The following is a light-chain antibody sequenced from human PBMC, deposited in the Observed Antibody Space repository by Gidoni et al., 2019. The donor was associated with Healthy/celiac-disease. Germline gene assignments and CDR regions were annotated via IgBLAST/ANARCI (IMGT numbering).Light chain of an antibody. Sequence: DIQMTQSPSSLSASVGDRVTITCRASQSISSYLNWYQQKPGKAPKLLIYAASSLQSWVPSRFSGSGSGTDFTLTISSLQPEDFATYYCQQSYSTPQTFGQXTKVEIK. CDR2: AAS. V-gene: IGKV1-39*01. CDR3: QQSYSTPQT. CDR1: QSISSY. J-gene: IGKJ1*01.